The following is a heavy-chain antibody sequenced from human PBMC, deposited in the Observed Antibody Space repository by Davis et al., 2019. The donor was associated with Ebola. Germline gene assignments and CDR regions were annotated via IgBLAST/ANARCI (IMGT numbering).Heavy chain of an antibody. CDR1: GFTFDDYA. J-gene: IGHJ6*02. CDR2: ISWNSGSI. Sequence: PGGSLRLSCAASGFTFDDYAMHWVRQAPGKGLEWVSGISWNSGSIGYADSVKGRFTISRDNAKNSLYLQMNSLRAEDTALYYCAKGVAAHYYYYGMDVWGQGTTVTVSS. V-gene: IGHV3-9*01. D-gene: IGHD6-19*01. CDR3: AKGVAAHYYYYGMDV.